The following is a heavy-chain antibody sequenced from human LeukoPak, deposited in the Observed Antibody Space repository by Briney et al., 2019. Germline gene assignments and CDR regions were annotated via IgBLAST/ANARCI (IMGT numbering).Heavy chain of an antibody. CDR3: AKDRDSRSWYLDY. D-gene: IGHD6-13*01. V-gene: IGHV3-30*18. J-gene: IGHJ4*02. CDR1: GFTFSSYG. Sequence: GGSLRLSCAASGFTFSSYGVHWVRQAPGKGLEWVAVISYDGSNKYYADSVKGRFTISRDNSKNTLYLQMNSLRAEDTVVYYCAKDRDSRSWYLDYWGQGTLVTVSS. CDR2: ISYDGSNK.